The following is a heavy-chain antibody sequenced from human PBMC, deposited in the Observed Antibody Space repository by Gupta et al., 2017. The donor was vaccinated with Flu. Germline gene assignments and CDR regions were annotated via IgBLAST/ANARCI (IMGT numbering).Heavy chain of an antibody. V-gene: IGHV1-2*06. D-gene: IGHD2-2*02. Sequence: QGQLVQSGAEAKKPGASVKVSCTASEYTFTAYYTPWVRQAPGQGLDWMGRINPHSGTTNYEQKFQGRVTVTMDTSISTAYMDLSGLTSGDTAVYYCAREKVCDTTSCYRWFDPWGQGTLVTVSS. CDR1: EYTFTAYY. CDR3: AREKVCDTTSCYRWFDP. CDR2: INPHSGTT. J-gene: IGHJ5*02.